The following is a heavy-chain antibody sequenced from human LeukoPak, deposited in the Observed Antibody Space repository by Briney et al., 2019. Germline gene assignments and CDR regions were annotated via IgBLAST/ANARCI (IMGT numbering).Heavy chain of an antibody. D-gene: IGHD1-26*01. CDR3: ARDSGSSAFDY. Sequence: PSETLSPTCTVSGGSISSGSYYWSWIRQPAGKGLEWIGYIYYSGSTNYNPSLKSRVTISVDTSKNQFSLKLSSVTAADTAVYYCARDSGSSAFDYWGQGTLVTVSS. CDR2: IYYSGST. V-gene: IGHV4-61*10. J-gene: IGHJ4*02. CDR1: GGSISSGSYY.